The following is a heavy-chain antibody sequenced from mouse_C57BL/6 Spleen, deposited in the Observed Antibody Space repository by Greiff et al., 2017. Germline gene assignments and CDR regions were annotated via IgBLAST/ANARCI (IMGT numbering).Heavy chain of an antibody. CDR1: GFTFSDFY. Sequence: EVQLVESGGGLVQSGRSLRLSCATSGFTFSDFYMEWVRQAPGKGLEWIAASRNKANDYTTEYSASVKGRFIVSRDTSQSILYLQMNALRAEDTAIYYCARDERGRFAYWGQGTLVTVSA. CDR2: SRNKANDYTT. J-gene: IGHJ3*01. CDR3: ARDERGRFAY. V-gene: IGHV7-1*01.